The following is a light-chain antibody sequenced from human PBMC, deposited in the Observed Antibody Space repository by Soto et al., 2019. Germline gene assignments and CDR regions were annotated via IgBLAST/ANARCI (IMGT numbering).Light chain of an antibody. CDR2: GTS. J-gene: IGKJ2*01. V-gene: IGKV1-6*01. CDR3: LQDYIYPYT. Sequence: AIQMTQSPSSLSLSVGGRITITCRASQDIRNDFGWYQQKPGKAPKLLIYGTSNLQSGVPSRFSGSGSGTDFTLTISSLQPEDFATYYCLQDYIYPYTFGQGTKLEIK. CDR1: QDIRND.